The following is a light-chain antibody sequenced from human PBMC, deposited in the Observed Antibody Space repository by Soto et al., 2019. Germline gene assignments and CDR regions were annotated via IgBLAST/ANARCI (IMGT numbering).Light chain of an antibody. CDR1: QSISDW. CDR2: KAS. V-gene: IGKV1-5*03. Sequence: DIQMTQSPSTLSASVGDRVTITCRASQSISDWLAWYQQKPGKAPKVLIYKASSLESGVPSRFSGSGSGTEFTLTINSLQPDDFATYYCQQYISYSSFGQGTKVEFK. CDR3: QQYISYSS. J-gene: IGKJ1*01.